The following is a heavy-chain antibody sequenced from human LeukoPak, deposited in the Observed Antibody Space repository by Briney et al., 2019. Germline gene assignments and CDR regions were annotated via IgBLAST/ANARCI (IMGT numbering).Heavy chain of an antibody. V-gene: IGHV1-69*01. CDR3: ARGGTVGSLDY. CDR1: GGTFSSYA. D-gene: IGHD1-26*01. CDR2: IIPIFGTA. Sequence: ASVKVSCKASGGTFSSYAISWVRQAPGQGLEWMGGIIPIFGTANYAQKFQGRVTITADESTSTAYMELRSLRSDDTAVYYCARGGTVGSLDYWGQGTLVTVSS. J-gene: IGHJ4*02.